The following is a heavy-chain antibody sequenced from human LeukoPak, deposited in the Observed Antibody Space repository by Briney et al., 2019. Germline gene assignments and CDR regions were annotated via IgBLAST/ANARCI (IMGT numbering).Heavy chain of an antibody. CDR1: GYSFTSYW. CDR2: IYPGDSDT. V-gene: IGHV5-51*01. Sequence: GESLKISCKGSGYSFTSYWIGWVRQMPGKGLEWMGIIYPGDSDTRYSPSFQGQVTILADKSISTAYLQWSSLKASDTAMYYCARIGYYDFWSGYHDAFDIWGQGTMVTVSS. D-gene: IGHD3-3*01. CDR3: ARIGYYDFWSGYHDAFDI. J-gene: IGHJ3*02.